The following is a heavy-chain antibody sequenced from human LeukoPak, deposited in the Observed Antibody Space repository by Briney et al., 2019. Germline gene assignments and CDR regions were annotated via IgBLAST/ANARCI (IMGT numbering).Heavy chain of an antibody. CDR1: GFTFDDYA. D-gene: IGHD3-22*01. V-gene: IGHV3-9*01. CDR2: ISWNSGSI. Sequence: GRSLRLSCAASGFTFDDYAMHWVRQAPGKGLEWVSGISWNSGSIGYADSVKGRFTISRDNAKNSLYLQMNSLRAEDTAVYYCARAHYYDSSGYYNYWGQGTLVTVSS. CDR3: ARAHYYDSSGYYNY. J-gene: IGHJ4*02.